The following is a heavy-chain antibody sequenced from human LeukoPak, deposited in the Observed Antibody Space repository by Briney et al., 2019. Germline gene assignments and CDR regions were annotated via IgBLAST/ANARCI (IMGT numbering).Heavy chain of an antibody. CDR1: GFTFDDYA. D-gene: IGHD6-13*01. V-gene: IGHV3-9*01. Sequence: GGSLRLSCAASGFTFDDYAMHWVRQAPGKGLEWVSGISWNSGSIGYADSVKGRFTISRDNAKNSLYLQTNSLRAEDTALYYCAKSKSSLVLSGIDYWGQGTLVTVSS. CDR2: ISWNSGSI. CDR3: AKSKSSLVLSGIDY. J-gene: IGHJ4*02.